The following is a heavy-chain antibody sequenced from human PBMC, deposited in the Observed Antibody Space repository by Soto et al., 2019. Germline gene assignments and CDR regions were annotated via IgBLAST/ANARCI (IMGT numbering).Heavy chain of an antibody. CDR3: ARAKGNYYDSSGYYTDAFDI. D-gene: IGHD3-22*01. CDR1: GFSPSTSGMC. Sequence: GSGPTLVNPTQTLTLTCTFSGFSPSTSGMCVSWIRQPPGKALEWLALIDWDDDKYYSTSLKTRLTISKDTSKNQVVLTMTNMDPVDTATYYCARAKGNYYDSSGYYTDAFDIWGQGTMVTVSS. V-gene: IGHV2-70*01. CDR2: IDWDDDK. J-gene: IGHJ3*02.